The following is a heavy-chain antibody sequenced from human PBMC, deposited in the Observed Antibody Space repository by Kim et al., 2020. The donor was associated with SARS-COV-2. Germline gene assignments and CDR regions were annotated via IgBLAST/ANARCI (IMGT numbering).Heavy chain of an antibody. V-gene: IGHV3-7*01. CDR3: SRVLPKGYFDY. J-gene: IGHJ4*02. CDR2: K. Sequence: KHYVDSVKDRFTISRDNAKNSVYLQMSRLRADDTAVYYCSRVLPKGYFDYWGQGTLVTVSS.